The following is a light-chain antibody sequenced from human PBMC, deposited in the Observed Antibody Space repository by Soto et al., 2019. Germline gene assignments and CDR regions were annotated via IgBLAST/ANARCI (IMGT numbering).Light chain of an antibody. CDR3: QQYNNRPPIT. CDR2: GAS. V-gene: IGKV3D-15*01. J-gene: IGKJ5*01. CDR1: QSVSSN. Sequence: EIVMTQSPATLSVSPGERATLSCRASQSVSSNLAWYQQKPGQAPRLLIYGASTRATGIPARFSGSGSGTEFPLTISSLQSEDFAVYYFQQYNNRPPITFGQGTRLEIK.